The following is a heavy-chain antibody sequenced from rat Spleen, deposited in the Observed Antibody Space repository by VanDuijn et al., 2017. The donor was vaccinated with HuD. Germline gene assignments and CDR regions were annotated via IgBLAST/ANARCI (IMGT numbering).Heavy chain of an antibody. CDR2: MKYDGDT. CDR1: GFSLMDYS. V-gene: IGHV2S30*01. Sequence: QVQLKESGPGLVQPSQTLSLTCTVSGFSLMDYSVHWVRQPPGKGLEWMGRMKYDGDTYYNSALKSRLSISRDTSKSQVFLKMNSLQTEDTAIYYCTRNWEGYWGQGVMVTVSS. D-gene: IGHD5-1*01. CDR3: TRNWEGY. J-gene: IGHJ2*01.